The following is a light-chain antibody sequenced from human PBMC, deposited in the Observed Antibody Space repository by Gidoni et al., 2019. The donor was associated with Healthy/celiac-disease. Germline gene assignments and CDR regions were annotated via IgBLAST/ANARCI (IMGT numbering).Light chain of an antibody. CDR1: HGIRID. V-gene: IGKV1-17*01. J-gene: IGKJ1*01. Sequence: DILMSQSPPSLSASVGDRVTITCRAIHGIRIDLGWYQKKPGKAPKRLIYAASSLQSGVPSRFSGSGSGTEFTLTISSLQPEDFATYYCLQHNRYPWTFGQGTKVEIK. CDR2: AAS. CDR3: LQHNRYPWT.